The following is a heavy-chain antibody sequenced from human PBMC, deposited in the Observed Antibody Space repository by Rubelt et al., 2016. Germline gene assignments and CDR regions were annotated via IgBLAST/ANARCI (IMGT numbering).Heavy chain of an antibody. CDR3: ARDDYGDSYCDY. CDR1: GGSISSSSYY. CDR2: IHYSGST. J-gene: IGHJ4*02. D-gene: IGHD4-17*01. Sequence: QLQLQESGPGLVKPSETLSLTCTVSGGSISSSSYYWGWIRQPPGKGLEWIGSIHYSGSTYYNPSLKSRVTLSVDTSKNQFSLKLSSVTAADTAVYYCARDDYGDSYCDYWGQGTLVTVSS. V-gene: IGHV4-39*07.